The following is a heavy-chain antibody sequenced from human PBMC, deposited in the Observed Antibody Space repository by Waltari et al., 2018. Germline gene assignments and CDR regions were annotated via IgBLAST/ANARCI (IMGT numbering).Heavy chain of an antibody. V-gene: IGHV4-59*01. CDR3: ASNDFWSGRYYGMDV. CDR2: IYYGGTT. Sequence: QVQLQESGPGLVKPSETLSLTCTVYGGSISSYYWSWIRQPPGKGLEWIGYIYYGGTTNYNPSLKSRVTISVDTSKNQFSLKLSSVTAADTAVYYCASNDFWSGRYYGMDVWGQGTTVTVSS. J-gene: IGHJ6*02. D-gene: IGHD3-3*01. CDR1: GGSISSYY.